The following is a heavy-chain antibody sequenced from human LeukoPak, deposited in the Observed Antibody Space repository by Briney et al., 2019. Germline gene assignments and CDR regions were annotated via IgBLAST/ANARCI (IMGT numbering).Heavy chain of an antibody. Sequence: SETLSLTCTVSGGSVSSGSYYWSWIRQPPGKGLEWIGYIYYSGSTNYNPSLKSRVTISVDTSKNQFSLKLSSVTAADTAAYYCARVRGSGSYPYDYWGQGTLVTVSS. CDR3: ARVRGSGSYPYDY. CDR2: IYYSGST. CDR1: GGSVSSGSYY. J-gene: IGHJ4*02. D-gene: IGHD3-10*01. V-gene: IGHV4-61*01.